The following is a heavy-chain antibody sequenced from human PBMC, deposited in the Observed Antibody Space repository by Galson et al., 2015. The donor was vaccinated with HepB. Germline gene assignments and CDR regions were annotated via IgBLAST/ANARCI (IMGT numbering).Heavy chain of an antibody. D-gene: IGHD3-10*01. CDR2: IVVGSGNP. Sequence: SVKVSCKASGFTFPTSAVHWVRQARGQRLEWIGWIVVGSGNPKYAQKFQGRVTIPRDTSTKTAYMELGSLRSEDTAVYYCAADSYYADEDFNSWGQGTLVTVSS. CDR1: GFTFPTSA. CDR3: AADSYYADEDFNS. V-gene: IGHV1-58*01. J-gene: IGHJ1*01.